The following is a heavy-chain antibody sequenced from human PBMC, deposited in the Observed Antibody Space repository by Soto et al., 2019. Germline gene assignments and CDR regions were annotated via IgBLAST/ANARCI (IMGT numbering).Heavy chain of an antibody. D-gene: IGHD3-22*01. CDR2: MHYSGNN. CDR3: ANIVKADTARFDY. J-gene: IGHJ4*02. V-gene: IGHV4-59*01. CDR1: GGSIRSYY. Sequence: SETLSVTCTVSGGSIRSYYWSWVRQPPGKGPEWIGYMHYSGNNNYNPSLRSRATLSVDTSKNQFSLRLTSVTAADTAVYYCANIVKADTARFDYWGQGILVT.